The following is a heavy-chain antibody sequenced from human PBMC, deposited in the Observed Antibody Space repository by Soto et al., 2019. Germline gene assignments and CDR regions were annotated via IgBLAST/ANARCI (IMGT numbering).Heavy chain of an antibody. CDR3: ARGLRYCSGGSCFGLRNNWFEP. V-gene: IGHV4-34*01. CDR1: GGSFSGYY. CDR2: INHSGST. D-gene: IGHD2-15*01. J-gene: IGHJ5*02. Sequence: SETLSLTCAVYGGSFSGYYWSWIRQPPGKGLEWIGEINHSGSTNYNPSLKSRVTISVDTSKNQFSLKLSSVTAADTAVYYCARGLRYCSGGSCFGLRNNWFEPWGQGTLVTVSS.